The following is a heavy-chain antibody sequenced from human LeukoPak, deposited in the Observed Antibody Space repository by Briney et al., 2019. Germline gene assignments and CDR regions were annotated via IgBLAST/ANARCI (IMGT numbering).Heavy chain of an antibody. CDR3: ARDWVVATIDYYYYYGMDV. V-gene: IGHV3-9*01. CDR1: GFTFDDYA. Sequence: GGSLRLSCAASGFTFDDYAMHWVRQAPGKGLEWVSGISWNSGSIGYADSVKGRFTISRDNAKNSLYLQMNSLRAEDTAVYYCARDWVVATIDYYYYYGMDVWGQGTTVTVSS. J-gene: IGHJ6*02. CDR2: ISWNSGSI. D-gene: IGHD5-12*01.